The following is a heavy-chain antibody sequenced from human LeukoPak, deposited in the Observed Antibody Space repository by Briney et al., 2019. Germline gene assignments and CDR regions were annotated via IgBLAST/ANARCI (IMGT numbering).Heavy chain of an antibody. J-gene: IGHJ6*02. Sequence: GGSLRLPCAASGFTFSGYAMHWVRQAPGKGLEWVAVISYDGSNKSYADSVKGRFTISRDNSKNPLYLKMNSLRAEDTAVYYCARDGPACSSTSCYTYYYYGMDVWGQGTTVTVSS. CDR1: GFTFSGYA. V-gene: IGHV3-30-3*01. CDR3: ARDGPACSSTSCYTYYYYGMDV. D-gene: IGHD2-2*01. CDR2: ISYDGSNK.